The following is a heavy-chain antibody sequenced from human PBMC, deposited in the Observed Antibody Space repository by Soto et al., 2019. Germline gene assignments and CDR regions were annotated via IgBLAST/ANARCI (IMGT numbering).Heavy chain of an antibody. CDR2: IKNDGSVT. V-gene: IGHV3-74*03. CDR3: ARVGGPSRSSGAFDI. Sequence: DVQLVESGGGLVQPGGSLRLSCAASGFSLSSEWMHWVRQAPGGGLLWVSRIKNDGSVTTYAESVRGRFSISRDTAKNTLYLEMNSLRAEDTGVYYCARVGGPSRSSGAFDIWGQGTKVTVSS. J-gene: IGHJ3*02. CDR1: GFSLSSEW. D-gene: IGHD6-13*01.